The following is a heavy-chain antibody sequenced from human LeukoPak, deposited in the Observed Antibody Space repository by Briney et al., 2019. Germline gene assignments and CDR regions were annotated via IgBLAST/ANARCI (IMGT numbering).Heavy chain of an antibody. V-gene: IGHV3-7*01. D-gene: IGHD6-6*01. Sequence: GGSLRLSCVASGFTFSRYWMTWVRQAPGKGLEWVANINQDGGEKYYVDSVKGRFTISRDNAKNSLFLQMNGLRAEDTAVYYCARDSTEYSSPGYVDYWGQGTLVTVSS. CDR3: ARDSTEYSSPGYVDY. CDR2: INQDGGEK. J-gene: IGHJ4*02. CDR1: GFTFSRYW.